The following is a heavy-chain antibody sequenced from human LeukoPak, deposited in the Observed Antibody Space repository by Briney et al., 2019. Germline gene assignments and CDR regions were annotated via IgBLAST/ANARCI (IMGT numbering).Heavy chain of an antibody. Sequence: GGSLRLSCAASGFTFDDYGMIWVRQAPGKGLEWVSGINWDGGSTGYADSVKGRFTISRDNAKNSLYLQMNSLRAEDTAVYYCAKYCSSTSCPAWGQGTLVTVSS. V-gene: IGHV3-20*04. D-gene: IGHD2-2*01. J-gene: IGHJ5*02. CDR1: GFTFDDYG. CDR2: INWDGGST. CDR3: AKYCSSTSCPA.